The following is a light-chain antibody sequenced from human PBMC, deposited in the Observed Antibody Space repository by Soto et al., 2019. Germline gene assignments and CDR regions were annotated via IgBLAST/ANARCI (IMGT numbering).Light chain of an antibody. V-gene: IGLV1-51*01. Sequence: QSVLTHAPSXSAAPGQTFTISCSGGSSNIGNNYVSWYQQVAGTTPKLLIFDNNKRPSGIPDRFSGSKSGTSATLGIAGLQTGDAADYYCATWDSSMSAWLFGGGTQLTVL. J-gene: IGLJ3*02. CDR2: DNN. CDR1: SSNIGNNY. CDR3: ATWDSSMSAWL.